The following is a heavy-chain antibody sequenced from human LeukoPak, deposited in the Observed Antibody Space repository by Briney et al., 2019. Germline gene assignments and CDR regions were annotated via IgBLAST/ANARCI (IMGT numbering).Heavy chain of an antibody. Sequence: GGSLRLSCAASGFTFSNAWMAWVREAPGKGLVFVGRIINRRDGGTADSADPPKGRFTTSRDDSTNTLSLKMNSLEPEDTAVYYCTTWGGSFPRYSGPGTPVTVSS. J-gene: IGHJ4*02. V-gene: IGHV3-15*01. CDR3: TTWGGSFPRY. CDR2: IINRRDGGTA. CDR1: GFTFSNAW. D-gene: IGHD1-26*01.